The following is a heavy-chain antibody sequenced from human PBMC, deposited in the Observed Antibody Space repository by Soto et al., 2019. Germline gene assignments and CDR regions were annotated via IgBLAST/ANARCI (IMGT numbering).Heavy chain of an antibody. CDR3: AKDLGGNGMDV. CDR1: GFTFSSYG. J-gene: IGHJ6*02. D-gene: IGHD1-26*01. V-gene: IGHV3-30*18. Sequence: QVQLVESGGGVVQPGRSLRLSCAASGFTFSSYGMHWVRQAPGKGLEWVAVISYDGSNKYYADSVKGRFTISRDNSKNMLYLQMNSLRAEDTAVYYCAKDLGGNGMDVWGQGTTVTVSS. CDR2: ISYDGSNK.